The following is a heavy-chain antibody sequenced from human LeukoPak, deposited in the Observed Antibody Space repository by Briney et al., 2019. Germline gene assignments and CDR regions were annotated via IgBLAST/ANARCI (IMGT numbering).Heavy chain of an antibody. D-gene: IGHD1-26*01. V-gene: IGHV3-15*01. CDR3: TRDPWERDFDY. CDR1: GFTFSDAW. Sequence: GGSLRLSCAASGFTFSDAWMSWVRQAPGKGLEWVGRIKSKTNGGTTDYAAPVKGRFTISRDDSKNTLHLQMNSLKTEDTAVYYCTRDPWERDFDYWGQGTLVTVSS. CDR2: IKSKTNGGTT. J-gene: IGHJ4*02.